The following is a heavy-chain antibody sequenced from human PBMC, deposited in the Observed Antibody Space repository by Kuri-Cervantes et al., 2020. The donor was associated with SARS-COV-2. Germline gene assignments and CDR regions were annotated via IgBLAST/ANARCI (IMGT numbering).Heavy chain of an antibody. Sequence: SVKVSCKASGGTFSSYAISWVRQAPGQGLEWMGGIIPIFGTANYAQRFQGRVTMTRDTSTSTVYMELSSLRSEDTAVYYCARSNLRMARAFDIWGQGTMVTVSS. CDR1: GGTFSSYA. CDR3: ARSNLRMARAFDI. CDR2: IIPIFGTA. J-gene: IGHJ3*02. V-gene: IGHV1-69*05. D-gene: IGHD5-24*01.